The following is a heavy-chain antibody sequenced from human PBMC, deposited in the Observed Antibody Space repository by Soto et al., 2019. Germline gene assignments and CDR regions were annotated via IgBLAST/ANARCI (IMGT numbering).Heavy chain of an antibody. CDR2: IYWDDDK. Sequence: QITLKESGPTLVRPTQTLTLTCTFSGFSLSTTGVGVGWIRQPPGKALEWLALIYWDDDKRYSPSLKSRHTITKDTSHSGERQKRTNMDPVETARYYGAQRLPHYGLGRERGNGFDPWGQGTLVKVSS. J-gene: IGHJ5*02. V-gene: IGHV2-5*02. D-gene: IGHD3-10*01. CDR1: GFSLSTTGVG. CDR3: AQRLPHYGLGRERGNGFDP.